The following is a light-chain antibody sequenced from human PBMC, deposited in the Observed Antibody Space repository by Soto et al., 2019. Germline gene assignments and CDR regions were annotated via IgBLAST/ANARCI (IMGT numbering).Light chain of an antibody. V-gene: IGKV3-20*01. CDR3: QQHGSSPIT. CDR1: QSITSSY. CDR2: GAS. J-gene: IGKJ5*01. Sequence: VLSQSPDSLSLSPGERATLSCRAGQSITSSYLAWYRQKPGQAPRLLIYGASYRATGIPDRVSGSGSGTDFTLTISRLEPEDFAVYYCQQHGSSPITFGQGTRLEI.